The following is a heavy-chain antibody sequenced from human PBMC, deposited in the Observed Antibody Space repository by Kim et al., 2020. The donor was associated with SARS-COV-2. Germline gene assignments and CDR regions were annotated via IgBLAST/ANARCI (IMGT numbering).Heavy chain of an antibody. J-gene: IGHJ5*02. V-gene: IGHV1-3*01. Sequence: ASVKVSCKASGYTFTSYAMHWVRQAPGQRLEWMGWINAGNGNTKYSQKFQGRVTITRDTSASTAYMELSSLRSEDTAVYYCARDRSGNYLFDPWGQGTLVTVSS. CDR2: INAGNGNT. CDR1: GYTFTSYA. CDR3: ARDRSGNYLFDP. D-gene: IGHD1-26*01.